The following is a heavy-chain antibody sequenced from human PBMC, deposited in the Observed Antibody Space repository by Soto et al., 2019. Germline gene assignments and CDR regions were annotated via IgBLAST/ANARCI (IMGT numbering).Heavy chain of an antibody. CDR2: ISGRGDNT. CDR3: AKTPLRVGPIDY. D-gene: IGHD2-15*01. J-gene: IGHJ4*02. Sequence: DVQLLDSGGGLVQPGGSLGPSFQAPGFTFSNYVMTWVGQPPGKGLEWVSGISGRGDNTYYADSVKGRFTVSRDNSKNTLYLQMDSLRAEDTAVYYCAKTPLRVGPIDYWGQGTLVTVSS. CDR1: GFTFSNYV. V-gene: IGHV3-23*01.